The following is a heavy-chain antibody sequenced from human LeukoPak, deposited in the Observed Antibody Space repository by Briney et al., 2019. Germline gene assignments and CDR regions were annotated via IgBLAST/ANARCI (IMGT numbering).Heavy chain of an antibody. Sequence: GGSLRLSCAASGFTFSSYAMSWVRQAPGKGLEWVSAISGSGGSTYYADSVKGRFTISRDNSKNTLYLQMNSLRAEDTAVYYCAKDRGYDHVWGSYRSPYYYMDVWGKGTTVTVSS. J-gene: IGHJ6*03. CDR1: GFTFSSYA. D-gene: IGHD3-16*02. CDR2: ISGSGGST. V-gene: IGHV3-23*01. CDR3: AKDRGYDHVWGSYRSPYYYMDV.